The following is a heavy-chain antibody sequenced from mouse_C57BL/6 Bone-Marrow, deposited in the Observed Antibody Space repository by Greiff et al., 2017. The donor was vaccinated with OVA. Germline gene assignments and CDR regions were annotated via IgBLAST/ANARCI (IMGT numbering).Heavy chain of an antibody. Sequence: QVQLQQSGAELMKPGASVKLSCKATGYTFTGYWIEWVKQRPGHGLEWIGEFLPGSGSTTYNEKFKGKATLTAATSSNTAYMQLSSLTTEDSAIDYCASEEDGNYLYWDFDVWGTGTTVTVSS. CDR1: GYTFTGYW. J-gene: IGHJ1*03. CDR2: FLPGSGST. V-gene: IGHV1-9*01. D-gene: IGHD2-1*01. CDR3: ASEEDGNYLYWDFDV.